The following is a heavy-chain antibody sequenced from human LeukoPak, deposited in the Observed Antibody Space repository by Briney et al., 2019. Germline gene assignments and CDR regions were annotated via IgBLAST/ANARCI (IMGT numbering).Heavy chain of an antibody. CDR2: IKQDGSEK. V-gene: IGHV3-7*01. CDR1: GFTFDDYG. CDR3: ARTGHSSGWSAYFDY. D-gene: IGHD6-19*01. Sequence: GGSLRLSCAASGFTFDDYGMSWVRQAPGKGLEWVANIKQDGSEKYYVDSVKGRFTISRDNAKNSLYLQMNSLRAEDTAVYYCARTGHSSGWSAYFDYWGQGTLVTVSS. J-gene: IGHJ4*02.